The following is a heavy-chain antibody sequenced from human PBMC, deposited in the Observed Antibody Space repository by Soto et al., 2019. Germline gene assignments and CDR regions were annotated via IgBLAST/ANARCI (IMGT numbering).Heavy chain of an antibody. Sequence: SETLALTCTVSGGCISSYYWSWIRQPPGKGLEWIGYIYYSGSTNYNPSLKSRVTISVDTSKNQFSLKLSSVTAADTAVYYCARAPKVLLWFGELLPGRMDVWGQGTTVTVSS. V-gene: IGHV4-59*01. CDR2: IYYSGST. CDR1: GGCISSYY. CDR3: ARAPKVLLWFGELLPGRMDV. D-gene: IGHD3-10*01. J-gene: IGHJ6*02.